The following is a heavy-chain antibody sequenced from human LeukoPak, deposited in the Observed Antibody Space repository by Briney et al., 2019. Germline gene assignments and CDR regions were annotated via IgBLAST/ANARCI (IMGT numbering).Heavy chain of an antibody. CDR3: ARGLGDSSLDY. D-gene: IGHD6-13*01. CDR1: GYTFTSYG. V-gene: IGHV1-2*02. Sequence: ASVKVSCTASGYTFTSYGINWVRQAPGQGLEWMGWINPNSGGTNYAQKFQGRVTMTRDTSISTAYMELSRLRSDDTAVYYCARGLGDSSLDYWGQGTLVTVSS. J-gene: IGHJ4*02. CDR2: INPNSGGT.